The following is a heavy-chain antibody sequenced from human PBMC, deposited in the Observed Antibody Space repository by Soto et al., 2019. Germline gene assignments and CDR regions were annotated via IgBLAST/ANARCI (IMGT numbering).Heavy chain of an antibody. J-gene: IGHJ4*02. V-gene: IGHV5-51*03. CDR3: ARLGPDSSSWPTFDY. CDR2: IYPGDSDT. D-gene: IGHD6-13*01. Sequence: EVQLVQSGAEVKKPGESLKISCKGSGYSFTSYWIGWVRQMPGKGLEWMGIIYPGDSDTRYSPSFQGQVTISADKSITTAYLQWSSLKASDTAMYYCARLGPDSSSWPTFDYWGQGTLVTVSS. CDR1: GYSFTSYW.